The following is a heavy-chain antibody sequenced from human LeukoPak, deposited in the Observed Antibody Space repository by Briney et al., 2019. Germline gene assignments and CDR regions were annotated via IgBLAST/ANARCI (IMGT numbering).Heavy chain of an antibody. D-gene: IGHD7-27*01. CDR1: GYTFTSYA. CDR3: TRGQLGSRGYWSFDL. Sequence: EASVKVSCKASGYTFTSYAMHWVRQAPGQRLEWMGWINAGNGNTKYSQKFQGRVTITRDTSASTAYMELSSLRSEDTAVYYCTRGQLGSRGYWSFDLWGRGTLVAVSS. J-gene: IGHJ2*01. CDR2: INAGNGNT. V-gene: IGHV1-3*01.